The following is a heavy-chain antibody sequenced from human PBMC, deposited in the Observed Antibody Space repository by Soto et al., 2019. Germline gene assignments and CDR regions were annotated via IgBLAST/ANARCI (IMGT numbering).Heavy chain of an antibody. CDR2: IYYSGST. CDR3: ARLTGHSGSYFYY. Sequence: QLQLQESGPGLVKPSETLSLTCTVSGGSISSSSCYWVWMRPPPGKGLEWIGCIYYSGSTYYNPSIKCRVTISVDTSKYQFYLKLGSVTDADTAVYYCARLTGHSGSYFYYWGQGTLVTVSS. V-gene: IGHV4-39*01. D-gene: IGHD1-26*01. J-gene: IGHJ4*02. CDR1: GGSISSSSCY.